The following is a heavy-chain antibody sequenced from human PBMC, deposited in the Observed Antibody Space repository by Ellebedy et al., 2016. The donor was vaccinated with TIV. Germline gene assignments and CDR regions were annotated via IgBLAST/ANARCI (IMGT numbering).Heavy chain of an antibody. CDR2: VSPYDGNT. D-gene: IGHD4-23*01. J-gene: IGHJ4*02. CDR1: GGTFSSYA. V-gene: IGHV1-18*01. CDR3: ARGFRYGSGRWPLDY. Sequence: AASVKVSCKASGGTFSSYAISWVRQAPGQGLEWMGWVSPYDGNTNYAQKFQGRVTMTIDTSTSTGYMDLRRLRSDDTAVYYCARGFRYGSGRWPLDYWGQGTVVTVS.